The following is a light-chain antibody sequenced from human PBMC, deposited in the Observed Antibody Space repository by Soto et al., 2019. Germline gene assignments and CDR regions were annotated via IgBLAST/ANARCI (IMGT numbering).Light chain of an antibody. Sequence: EIVLTQSPATLSLSPGERATLSCRASQSVSTDLAWYQQKPGQAPRLLIYDASKRATGIPARFSGSGSGTDFTVTISSLEPEDCAVYYCQQRINWPPTFGGGTKVEIK. J-gene: IGKJ4*01. CDR1: QSVSTD. CDR3: QQRINWPPT. CDR2: DAS. V-gene: IGKV3-11*01.